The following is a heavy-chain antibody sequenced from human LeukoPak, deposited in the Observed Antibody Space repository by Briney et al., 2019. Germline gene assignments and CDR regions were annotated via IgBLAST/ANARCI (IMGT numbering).Heavy chain of an antibody. CDR3: ARVRYGSGSYYKGGWYFDY. Sequence: PGGSLRLSCATSGFTFSSYSMNWVRQAPGKGLEWVSSISSSSSYIYYADSVKGRSTISRDNAKNSLYLQTNSLRAEDTAVYYCARVRYGSGSYYKGGWYFDYWGQGTLVTVSS. CDR2: ISSSSSYI. D-gene: IGHD3-10*01. V-gene: IGHV3-21*01. CDR1: GFTFSSYS. J-gene: IGHJ4*02.